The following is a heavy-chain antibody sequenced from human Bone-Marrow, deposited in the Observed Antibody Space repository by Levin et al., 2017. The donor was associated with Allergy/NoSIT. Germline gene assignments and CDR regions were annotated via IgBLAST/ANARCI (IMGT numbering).Heavy chain of an antibody. Sequence: LSLTCAASGFPFSSSWMHWVRQAPGKGLVWVSRINSDGSSTSYADSVKGRFTISRDNAKNTLYLQMNSLRAEDTAVYYCARVAAGLRYFDWLGYGMDVWGQGTTVTVSS. D-gene: IGHD3-9*01. V-gene: IGHV3-74*01. J-gene: IGHJ6*02. CDR3: ARVAAGLRYFDWLGYGMDV. CDR1: GFPFSSSW. CDR2: INSDGSST.